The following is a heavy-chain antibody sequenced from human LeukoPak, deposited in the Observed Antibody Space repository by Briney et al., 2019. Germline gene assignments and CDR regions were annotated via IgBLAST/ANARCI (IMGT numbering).Heavy chain of an antibody. V-gene: IGHV3-15*01. CDR2: IKSKTDGGTT. D-gene: IGHD3-16*01. CDR3: TTLGYYYYYGMDV. CDR1: GFTFSNAW. Sequence: GGSLRLSCAASGFTFSNAWMSWVRQAPGKGLEWVGRIKSKTDGGTTDYAAPVKGRFTISRDDSKNTLYLQTNSLKTEDTAVYYCTTLGYYYYYGMDVWGKGTTVTVSS. J-gene: IGHJ6*04.